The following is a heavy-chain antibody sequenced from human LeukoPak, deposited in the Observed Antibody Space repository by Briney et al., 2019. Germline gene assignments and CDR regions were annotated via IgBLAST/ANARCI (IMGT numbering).Heavy chain of an antibody. CDR2: ITRSGGT. V-gene: IGHV3-23*01. J-gene: IGHJ4*02. D-gene: IGHD3-10*01. CDR3: ATWVFLGESGYYDY. Sequence: PGGSLILSCAASGFTFSTYAVTWVRQAPGKGLEWVSIITRSGGTYYADSVKGRFTISRDNSKNTLYLQMNSLRAEDTAVYYCATWVFLGESGYYDYWGQGTLVTVSS. CDR1: GFTFSTYA.